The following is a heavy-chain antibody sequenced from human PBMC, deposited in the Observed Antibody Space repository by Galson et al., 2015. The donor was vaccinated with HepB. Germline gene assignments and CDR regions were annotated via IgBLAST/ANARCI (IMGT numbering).Heavy chain of an antibody. CDR2: INDDGNDK. V-gene: IGHV3-7*03. CDR1: GFRFISYW. J-gene: IGHJ3*01. Sequence: SLRLSCAASGFRFISYWMSWVRQAPGKGLEWVANINDDGNDKYYADSVKGRFTISRDNSKNALYLQMNSLRDEDTATYYCVKDQKRDQAVPDAFDVWGQGTMVTVSS. D-gene: IGHD1-1*01. CDR3: VKDQKRDQAVPDAFDV.